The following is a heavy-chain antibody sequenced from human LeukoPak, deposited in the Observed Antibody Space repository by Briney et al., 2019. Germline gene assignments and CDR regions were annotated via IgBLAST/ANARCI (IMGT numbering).Heavy chain of an antibody. D-gene: IGHD3-9*01. CDR2: ISGSGDST. CDR3: AKYYDILTGYLYPDY. V-gene: IGHV3-23*01. Sequence: GGSLRLSCAASGFTFSSYAMSWVRQAPGKGLEWVSAISGSGDSTYYADSVKGRFTISRDNSKNTLYLQMNSLRAEDTAVYYCAKYYDILTGYLYPDYWGQGTLVTVSS. CDR1: GFTFSSYA. J-gene: IGHJ4*02.